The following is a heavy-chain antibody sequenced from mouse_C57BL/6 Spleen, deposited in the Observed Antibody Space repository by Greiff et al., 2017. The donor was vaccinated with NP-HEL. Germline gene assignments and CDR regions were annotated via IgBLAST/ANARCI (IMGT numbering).Heavy chain of an antibody. CDR3: AREGYGSRHWYFDV. Sequence: VQLKQSGPGMVKPSQSLSLTCTVTGYSITSGYDWHWIRHFPGNKLEWMGYISYSGSTNYNPSLKSRISITHDTSKNHFFLKLNSVTTEDTATYYCAREGYGSRHWYFDVWGTGTTVTVSS. D-gene: IGHD1-1*01. CDR2: ISYSGST. V-gene: IGHV3-1*01. J-gene: IGHJ1*03. CDR1: GYSITSGYD.